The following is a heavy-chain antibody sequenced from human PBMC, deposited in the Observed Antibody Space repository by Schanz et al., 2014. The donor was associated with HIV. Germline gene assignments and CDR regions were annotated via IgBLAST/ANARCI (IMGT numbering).Heavy chain of an antibody. CDR1: GFTFSNAW. D-gene: IGHD6-13*01. Sequence: EVQLVDSGGGLVQPGGSLRLSCAASGFTFSNAWMNWVRQAPGKGLEWVSGISWNSGSIGYADSVKGRFTVSRDNSKNMLYLQMNSLRAEDTAVYYCAREYYSRNWNWFDPWGQGTLVIVS. CDR3: AREYYSRNWNWFDP. CDR2: ISWNSGSI. V-gene: IGHV3-23*04. J-gene: IGHJ5*02.